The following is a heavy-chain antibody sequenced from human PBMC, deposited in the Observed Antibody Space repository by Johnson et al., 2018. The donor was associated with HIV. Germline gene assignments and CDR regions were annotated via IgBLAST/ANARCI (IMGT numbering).Heavy chain of an antibody. Sequence: VQLVESGGGVVQPGRSLRLSCVASEFTLSYYWMAWVRQAPGKGLEWVAVISYDGSNKYYADSVKGRFTISRDNSKNTLYLQMNSLRAEDTAVYYCARASVSSPRYSSSSDDAFDIWGQGTMVTVYS. CDR3: ARASVSSPRYSSSSDDAFDI. J-gene: IGHJ3*02. CDR2: ISYDGSNK. V-gene: IGHV3-30*03. D-gene: IGHD6-6*01. CDR1: EFTLSYYW.